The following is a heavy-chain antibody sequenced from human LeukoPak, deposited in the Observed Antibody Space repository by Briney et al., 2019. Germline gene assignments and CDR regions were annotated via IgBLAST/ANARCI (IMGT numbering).Heavy chain of an antibody. CDR2: INPNSGGT. J-gene: IGHJ4*02. V-gene: IGHV1-2*06. CDR1: GYTFTRYY. D-gene: IGHD3-10*01. CDR3: ARSAYYYGSGSGRWVEY. Sequence: ASVKVSCKASGYTFTRYYMHWVRQAPGQGLEWMGRINPNSGGTNYAHKFQGRVTMTRDTSISTAYMELSRLRSDDTAVYDCARSAYYYGSGSGRWVEYWGQGTLVTVSS.